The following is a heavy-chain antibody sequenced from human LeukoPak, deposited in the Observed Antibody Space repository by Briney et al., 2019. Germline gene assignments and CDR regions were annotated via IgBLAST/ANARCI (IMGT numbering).Heavy chain of an antibody. CDR1: GFTFSSYG. D-gene: IGHD1-26*01. V-gene: IGHV3-21*01. Sequence: GGSLRLSCAASGFTFSSYGMHWVRQAPGKGLEWVSSISSSSSYIYYADSVKGRFTISRDNAKNSLYLQMNSLRAEDTAVYYCARWVGANLFDYWGQGTLVTVSS. J-gene: IGHJ4*02. CDR3: ARWVGANLFDY. CDR2: ISSSSSYI.